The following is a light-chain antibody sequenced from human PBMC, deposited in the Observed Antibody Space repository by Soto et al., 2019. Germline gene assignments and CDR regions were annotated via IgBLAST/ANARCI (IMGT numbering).Light chain of an antibody. CDR2: VAS. V-gene: IGKV1-39*01. CDR3: QKYNTAPYT. CDR1: QSISRY. Sequence: DIQMTQSPSSLSASVGDRVTITCRASQSISRYLNWYQQKPGKAPNLLIYVASSLQSEVPSRFSGSGSGTDFTLTITSLQPEDAATYYCQKYNTAPYTFGQGTRLEIK. J-gene: IGKJ5*01.